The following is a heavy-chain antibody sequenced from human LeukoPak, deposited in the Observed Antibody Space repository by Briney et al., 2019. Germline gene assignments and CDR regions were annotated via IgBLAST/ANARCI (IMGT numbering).Heavy chain of an antibody. CDR1: GGSISSYY. CDR3: ARGAENYSGYYFAGAFDI. J-gene: IGHJ3*02. CDR2: IYYSGST. V-gene: IGHV4-59*01. Sequence: SETLSLTCTVSGGSISSYYWSWIRQPPGKGLEWIGYIYYSGSTNYNPSLKSRVTISVDTSKNQFSLKLSSVTAADTAVYYCARGAENYSGYYFAGAFDIWGQGTMVTVSS. D-gene: IGHD3-22*01.